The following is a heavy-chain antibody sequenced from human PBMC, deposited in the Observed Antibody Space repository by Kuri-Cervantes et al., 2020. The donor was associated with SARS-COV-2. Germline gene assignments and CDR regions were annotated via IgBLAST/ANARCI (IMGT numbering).Heavy chain of an antibody. CDR2: MNPNSGNT. D-gene: IGHD6-6*01. CDR1: GYTFTSYD. V-gene: IGHV1-8*01. Sequence: ASVKVSCKASGYTFTSYDINWVRQATGQGLEWMGWMNPNSGNTGYAQKFQGRVTMTRNTSISTAYMELSSLRSEDTAVYYCAGGTGGIAARPLNWYFDLWGRGTLVTVSS. J-gene: IGHJ2*01. CDR3: AGGTGGIAARPLNWYFDL.